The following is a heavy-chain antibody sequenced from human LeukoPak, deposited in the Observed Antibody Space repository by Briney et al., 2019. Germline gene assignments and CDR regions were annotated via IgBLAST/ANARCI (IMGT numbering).Heavy chain of an antibody. J-gene: IGHJ6*03. CDR1: GGSPTSYY. D-gene: IGHD6-13*01. CDR3: ARGGSSMDV. CDR2: IYNSGST. V-gene: IGHV4-59*01. Sequence: SETLSLTCTVSGGSPTSYYWSWIRHPPGEWLEWIGYIYNSGSTIYNTSLKSRVTISVDPSKNQFSLKLSSVTAADTAVYYCARGGSSMDVWGKGTTVTVYS.